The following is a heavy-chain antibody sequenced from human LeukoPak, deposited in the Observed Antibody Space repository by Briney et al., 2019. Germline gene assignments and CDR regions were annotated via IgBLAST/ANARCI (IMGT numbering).Heavy chain of an antibody. CDR1: GFTFSNYW. Sequence: GGSLRLSCAASGFTFSNYWMHWVRQAPGKGLVWVSRINSDGSSTTYADSVKGRFAISRDNAKNTLYLQMNSLRAEDTAVYYCARDPHGYWWFDPWGQGTLVTVSS. V-gene: IGHV3-74*03. CDR2: INSDGSST. CDR3: ARDPHGYWWFDP. J-gene: IGHJ5*02. D-gene: IGHD5-18*01.